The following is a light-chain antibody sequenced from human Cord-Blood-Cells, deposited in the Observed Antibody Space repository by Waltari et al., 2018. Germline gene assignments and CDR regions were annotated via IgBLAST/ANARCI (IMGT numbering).Light chain of an antibody. V-gene: IGKV4-1*01. CDR2: WAS. CDR1: QSVLYSSNNKNY. Sequence: DIVMTQSPDSLAVSLGERATINCKSSQSVLYSSNNKNYLAWYQQKPGQPPKLLIYWASTRESGVPDRFSGSGSGTDFTRSVRSLQAEHEAVYYCQQYYSTPWTCGQGTKEEIK. J-gene: IGKJ1*01. CDR3: QQYYSTPWT.